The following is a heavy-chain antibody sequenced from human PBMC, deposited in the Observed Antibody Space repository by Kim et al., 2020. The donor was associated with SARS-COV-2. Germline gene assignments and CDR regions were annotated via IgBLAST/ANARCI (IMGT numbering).Heavy chain of an antibody. Sequence: ANSVKGRFTISRDNSKNALYLQMGSLRAEDMAVYYCARGRSEWLVPRLIHWGQGTLVTVSS. V-gene: IGHV3-64*01. D-gene: IGHD3-3*01. J-gene: IGHJ4*02. CDR3: ARGRSEWLVPRLIH.